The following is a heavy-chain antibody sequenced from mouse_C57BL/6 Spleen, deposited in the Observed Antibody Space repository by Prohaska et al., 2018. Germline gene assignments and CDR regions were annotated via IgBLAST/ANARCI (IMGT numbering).Heavy chain of an antibody. J-gene: IGHJ2*01. CDR3: ARVGSSWLLNY. Sequence: QVQLQQPGAELVMPGASVKLSCKTSGYTFTTYWMHWVKQRPGQVLEWIGEIDPSDSYTNYNQKFKGKATLTVDKSSSTAYMQLSSLTSEDSAVYYCARVGSSWLLNYWGQGTTLTVSS. CDR2: IDPSDSYT. V-gene: IGHV1-69*01. CDR1: GYTFTTYW. D-gene: IGHD2-3*01.